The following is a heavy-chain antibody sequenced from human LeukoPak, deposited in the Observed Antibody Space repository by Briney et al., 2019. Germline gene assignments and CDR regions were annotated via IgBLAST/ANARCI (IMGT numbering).Heavy chain of an antibody. J-gene: IGHJ5*02. CDR1: GDSVSSNSVT. D-gene: IGHD2-2*01. V-gene: IGHV6-1*01. CDR3: ARRLTQYDCFDP. CDR2: TYYRSTWYN. Sequence: SQTLSLTCAISGDSVSSNSVTRNWIRQSPSRGLEWLGRTYYRSTWYNDYAVSVRGRISVNPDTSKNQFSLHLNSVTPEDTAVYYCARRLTQYDCFDPWGQGILVTVSS.